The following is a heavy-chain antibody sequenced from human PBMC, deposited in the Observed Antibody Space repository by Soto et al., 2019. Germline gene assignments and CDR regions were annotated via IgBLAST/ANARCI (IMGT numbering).Heavy chain of an antibody. Sequence: QVQLVQSGAEEKKPGASVKVSCKASGYTFTSYAMHWVRQAPGQRLEWMGWINAGNGNTKYSQKFQGRVSIDRXXSASTAYMELSSLRSEDTAVYYCARSIVVVTALDYWGQGTLVTVSS. J-gene: IGHJ4*02. CDR1: GYTFTSYA. CDR3: ARSIVVVTALDY. D-gene: IGHD2-21*02. V-gene: IGHV1-3*05. CDR2: INAGNGNT.